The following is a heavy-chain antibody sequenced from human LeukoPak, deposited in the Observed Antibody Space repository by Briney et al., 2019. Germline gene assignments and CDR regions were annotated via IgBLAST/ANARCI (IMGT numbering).Heavy chain of an antibody. CDR2: ISNSSSTI. J-gene: IGHJ4*02. Sequence: QTGGSLRLSCAASGFTFSSYSMNWVRQAPGKGLEWVSYISNSSSTIYYADSAKGRFTISRDNAKNSLYLQMNSLRAEDTAVYYCARGGQWLAMALDYWGQGTLVTVSS. CDR3: ARGGQWLAMALDY. D-gene: IGHD6-19*01. V-gene: IGHV3-48*04. CDR1: GFTFSSYS.